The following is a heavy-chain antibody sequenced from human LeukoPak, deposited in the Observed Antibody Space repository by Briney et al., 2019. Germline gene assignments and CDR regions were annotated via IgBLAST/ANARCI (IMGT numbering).Heavy chain of an antibody. CDR1: GGSFSGYY. CDR3: ARAEGYCSSTSCYAGYSGCPFDY. CDR2: INHSGST. Sequence: PSETLSLTCAVYGGSFSGYYWSWIRQPPGKGLEWIGEINHSGSTNYNPSLKSRVTISVDTSKNQFSLKLSSVTAADTAVYYCARAEGYCSSTSCYAGYSGCPFDYWGQGTLVTVSS. D-gene: IGHD2-2*01. J-gene: IGHJ4*02. V-gene: IGHV4-34*01.